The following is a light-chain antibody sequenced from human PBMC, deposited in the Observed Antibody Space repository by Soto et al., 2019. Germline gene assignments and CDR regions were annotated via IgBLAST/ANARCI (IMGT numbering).Light chain of an antibody. CDR3: QQLNNWPLT. CDR2: DAS. V-gene: IGKV3-11*01. CDR1: QSVRSA. Sequence: EIVLTHSPATLSLSPCEGATLSPRASQSVRSALAWYQQTPGQAPRLLIYDASKRATGIPDRISGSGSGTDFTLTISSLEPEDFAVYYCQQLNNWPLTFGGGTKVDIK. J-gene: IGKJ4*01.